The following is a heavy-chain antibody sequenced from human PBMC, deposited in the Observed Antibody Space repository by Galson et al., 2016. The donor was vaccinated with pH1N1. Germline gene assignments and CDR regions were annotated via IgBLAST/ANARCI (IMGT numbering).Heavy chain of an antibody. J-gene: IGHJ3*02. CDR1: GGSFAKYA. D-gene: IGHD3-9*01. Sequence: SVKVSCKAPGGSFAKYAVSWVRQAPGQGLEWMGRIIPIYGTANYAQKFQGRVTITADEYTTTVYMELNGLRSDDTAVYYCAKAGAVLRYFDWLFDAFDIWGQGTMVAVSS. CDR3: AKAGAVLRYFDWLFDAFDI. V-gene: IGHV1-69*13. CDR2: IIPIYGTA.